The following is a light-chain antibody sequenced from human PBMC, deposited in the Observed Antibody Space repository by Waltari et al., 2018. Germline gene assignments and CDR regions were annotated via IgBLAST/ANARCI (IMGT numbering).Light chain of an antibody. CDR1: SRAVGAYDY. Sequence: QSALTQPHSASGSPGPSATISCTGTSRAVGAYDYVSWYQQYPGKPPRLLIYEVRKRPSGVPDRFSGSKSGNTASLTVSGLQAEDEADYYCSSYGGSDSYVFGSGTKVTV. CDR3: SSYGGSDSYV. V-gene: IGLV2-8*01. CDR2: EVR. J-gene: IGLJ1*01.